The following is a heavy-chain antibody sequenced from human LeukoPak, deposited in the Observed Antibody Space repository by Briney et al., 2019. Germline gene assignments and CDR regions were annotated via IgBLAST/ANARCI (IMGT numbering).Heavy chain of an antibody. J-gene: IGHJ6*02. CDR1: GRSFSGYY. CDR3: AREKGYYYYGMDV. CDR2: INHSGST. V-gene: IGHV4-34*01. Sequence: SETLSLTCAVYGRSFSGYYWSWIRQPPGKGLEWIGEINHSGSTNYNPSLKSRVTISVDTSKNQFSLKLSSVTAADTAVYYCAREKGYYYYGMDVWGQGTTVTVSS.